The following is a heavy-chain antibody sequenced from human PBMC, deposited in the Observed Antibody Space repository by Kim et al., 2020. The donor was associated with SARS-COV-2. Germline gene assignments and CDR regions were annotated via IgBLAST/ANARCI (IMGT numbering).Heavy chain of an antibody. CDR3: ARDRYTDAFDI. V-gene: IGHV4-59*01. J-gene: IGHJ3*02. Sequence: SETLSLTCTVSGGSISSYYWSWIRQPPGKGLEWIGYIYYSGSTNYNPSLKSRVTISVDTSKNQFSLKLSSVTAADTAVYYCARDRYTDAFDIWGQGTMVTVSS. CDR2: IYYSGST. D-gene: IGHD3-16*02. CDR1: GGSISSYY.